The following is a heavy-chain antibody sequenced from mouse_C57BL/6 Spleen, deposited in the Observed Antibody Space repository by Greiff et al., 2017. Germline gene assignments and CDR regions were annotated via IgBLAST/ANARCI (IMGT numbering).Heavy chain of an antibody. CDR3: ARTSNREFDY. V-gene: IGHV1-69*01. Sequence: VQLQQPGAELVMPGASVKLSCKASGYTFTSYWMHWVKQRPGQGLEWIGEIDPSDSYTNYNQKFKGKSTLTVDKSSSTAYMQLSSLTSEDSAVYYCARTSNREFDYWGQGTTLTVSS. CDR1: GYTFTSYW. J-gene: IGHJ2*01. D-gene: IGHD4-1*01. CDR2: IDPSDSYT.